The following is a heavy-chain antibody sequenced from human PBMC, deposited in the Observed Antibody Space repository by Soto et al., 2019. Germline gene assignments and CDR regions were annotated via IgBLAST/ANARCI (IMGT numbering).Heavy chain of an antibody. CDR3: ARTRSGWPHYFDY. CDR2: INAGNGNT. J-gene: IGHJ4*02. D-gene: IGHD6-19*01. V-gene: IGHV1-3*01. CDR1: GYTFTSCA. Sequence: ASVKLSCKASGYTFTSCAMHWVRQAPGQRLEWMGWINAGNGNTKYSQKFQGRVTITRDTSASTAYMELSSLRSEDTAVYYCARTRSGWPHYFDYWGQGTLVTVS.